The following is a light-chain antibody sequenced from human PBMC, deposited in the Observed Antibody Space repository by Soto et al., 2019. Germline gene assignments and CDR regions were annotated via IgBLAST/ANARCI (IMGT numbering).Light chain of an antibody. J-gene: IGKJ1*01. V-gene: IGKV1-5*01. CDR2: DAS. CDR3: QQSYSTPWT. Sequence: DIQMTQSPSTLSGSVGDRVTITCRASQSISNWLAWYQQKPGKAPKLLIYDASSLESGVPSRFSGSASGTDFTLTISSLQPEDFATYYCQQSYSTPWTFGQGTKVDIK. CDR1: QSISNW.